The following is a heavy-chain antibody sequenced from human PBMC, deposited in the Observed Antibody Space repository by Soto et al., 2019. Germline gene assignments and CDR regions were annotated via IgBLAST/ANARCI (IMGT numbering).Heavy chain of an antibody. Sequence: GGSLRLSCAASGFTFSSYSMNWVRQAPGKGLEWVSSISSSSSYIYYADSVKGRLTISRDNAKNSLYLQMNSLRAEDTAVYYCARDLRGSSSWSFDYWGQGTLVTVSS. D-gene: IGHD6-13*01. CDR3: ARDLRGSSSWSFDY. CDR1: GFTFSSYS. J-gene: IGHJ4*02. V-gene: IGHV3-21*01. CDR2: ISSSSSYI.